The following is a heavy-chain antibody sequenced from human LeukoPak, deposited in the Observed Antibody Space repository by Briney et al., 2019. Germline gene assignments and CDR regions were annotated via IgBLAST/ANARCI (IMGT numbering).Heavy chain of an antibody. CDR2: ISGSGGST. CDR3: AKDPRLWFGELYGWFDP. V-gene: IGHV3-23*01. CDR1: GFTFSSYA. J-gene: IGHJ5*02. D-gene: IGHD3-10*01. Sequence: PGGSLRLSCAASGFTFSSYAMSWVRQAPGKGLEWVSAISGSGGSTYYADSVKGRFTISRDNAKNTLYLQMNSLRAEETAVYYCAKDPRLWFGELYGWFDPWGQGTLVTVSS.